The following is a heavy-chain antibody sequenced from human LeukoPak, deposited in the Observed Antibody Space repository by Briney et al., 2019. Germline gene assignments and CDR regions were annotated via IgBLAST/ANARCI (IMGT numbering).Heavy chain of an antibody. CDR3: ARDRVRGNSNPFFDC. Sequence: SETLSLTCTVSGGSVSSGTYYWSWIRQPPGKGLEWTGYIYYSGSTNYNPSLKSRVTISVDTSKNQFSLKLSSVTAADTAVYYCARDRVRGNSNPFFDCWGQGTLVTVSS. CDR2: IYYSGST. D-gene: IGHD4-11*01. V-gene: IGHV4-61*01. CDR1: GGSVSSGTYY. J-gene: IGHJ4*02.